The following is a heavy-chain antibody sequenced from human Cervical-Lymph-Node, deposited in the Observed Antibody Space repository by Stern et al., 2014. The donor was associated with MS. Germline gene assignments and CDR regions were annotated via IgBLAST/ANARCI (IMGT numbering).Heavy chain of an antibody. D-gene: IGHD2-2*02. J-gene: IGHJ4*02. CDR2: IDWDEDK. V-gene: IGHV2-70*01. CDR1: GFSLSTSGMC. Sequence: VTLKESGPALVQPTQTLTLTCTFSGFSLSTSGMCVSWIRQLPGQALEWLVLIDWDEDKYYSTSLKTRLTISKDTSKNQVVLTMTNMDPVDTAAYYCARTLHPPLVSAAIPDYWGQGTLVTVSS. CDR3: ARTLHPPLVSAAIPDY.